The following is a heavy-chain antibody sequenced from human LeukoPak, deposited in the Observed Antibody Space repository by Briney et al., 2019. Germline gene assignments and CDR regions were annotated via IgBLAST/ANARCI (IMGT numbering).Heavy chain of an antibody. CDR1: DDSITMYY. Sequence: SETLFLTCTVSDDSITMYYWTWIRQPPGKGLEWIEYIYYSGRTYYNPSLKSPVTISVDTSKNQLSLKLSSVTAADPAVYCGGRAGRGYNYGFVPSEVDYYYYYMDVWGKGTTVTVSS. J-gene: IGHJ6*03. CDR3: GRAGRGYNYGFVPSEVDYYYYYMDV. V-gene: IGHV4-59*01. D-gene: IGHD5-18*01. CDR2: IYYSGRT.